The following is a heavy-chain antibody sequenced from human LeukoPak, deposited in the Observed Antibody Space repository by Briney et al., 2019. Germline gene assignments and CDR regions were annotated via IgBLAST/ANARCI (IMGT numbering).Heavy chain of an antibody. CDR2: ISGSGGST. J-gene: IGHJ4*02. D-gene: IGHD2-15*01. Sequence: PGGSLRLSCAASGFTFGSYAMSWVRQAPGKGLEWVSAISGSGGSTYYADSVKGRFTISRDNSKNTLYLQMNSLRAEDTAVYYCAKDPALRVAVVVVAAKREGYWGQGTLVTVSS. V-gene: IGHV3-23*01. CDR3: AKDPALRVAVVVVAAKREGY. CDR1: GFTFGSYA.